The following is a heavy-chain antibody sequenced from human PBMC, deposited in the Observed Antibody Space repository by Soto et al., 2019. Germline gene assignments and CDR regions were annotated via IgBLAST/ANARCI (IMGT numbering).Heavy chain of an antibody. D-gene: IGHD3-16*01. V-gene: IGHV3-7*03. Sequence: EVQLVESGGGLVQPGGSLRLSCAASGFTFSSYWMSWGRQAPGKGLEWVALIKNDGSEKYYVDSVKGRFTISRDNAKNSLYLQMNSLRPEDTAVYYCTTGARGSEAWGQGTLVTVSS. J-gene: IGHJ4*02. CDR1: GFTFSSYW. CDR2: IKNDGSEK. CDR3: TTGARGSEA.